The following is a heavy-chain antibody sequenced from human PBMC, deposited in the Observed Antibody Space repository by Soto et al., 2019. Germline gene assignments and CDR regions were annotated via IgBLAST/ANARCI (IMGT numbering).Heavy chain of an antibody. CDR1: GFTFSSYA. Sequence: QVQLVESGGGVVQPGRSLRLSCAASGFTFSSYAMHWVRQAPGKGLEWVAVISYDGSNKYYADSVKGRFTISRDNSKNTLYLQMNSLRAEDTAVYYCARWWLGDPGDTMDVWGQGTTVTVSS. J-gene: IGHJ6*02. CDR2: ISYDGSNK. V-gene: IGHV3-30-3*01. D-gene: IGHD3-10*01. CDR3: ARWWLGDPGDTMDV.